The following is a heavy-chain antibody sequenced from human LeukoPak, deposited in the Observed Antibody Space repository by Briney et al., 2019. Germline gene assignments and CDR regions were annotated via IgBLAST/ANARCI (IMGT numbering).Heavy chain of an antibody. CDR3: ARRPRGYALDV. V-gene: IGHV3-30*09. J-gene: IGHJ3*01. CDR1: GFTFSDYA. CDR2: ISTDSINK. D-gene: IGHD2-15*01. Sequence: GGSLRLSCTTSGFTFSDYAMHWVRQAPGKGLEWVALISTDSINKYYAESVAGRFAVSRDDSNSTLFLHLDTLRTDDTAVYYCARRPRGYALDVWGQGTMVIVS.